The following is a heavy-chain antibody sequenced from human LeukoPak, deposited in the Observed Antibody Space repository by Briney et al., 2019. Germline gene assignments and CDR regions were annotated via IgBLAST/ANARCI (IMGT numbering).Heavy chain of an antibody. D-gene: IGHD6-13*01. Sequence: GGSLRLSCAASEFTFSTYAMHWVRQAPGKGPGWVAVISRDGLDTYYADSVRGRVTISRDNSMDTLYLQMNSLREEDMGLYFCARAVRAPGTPENGFDLWGQGTMVTVSS. CDR3: ARAVRAPGTPENGFDL. J-gene: IGHJ3*01. CDR2: ISRDGLDT. CDR1: EFTFSTYA. V-gene: IGHV3-30*04.